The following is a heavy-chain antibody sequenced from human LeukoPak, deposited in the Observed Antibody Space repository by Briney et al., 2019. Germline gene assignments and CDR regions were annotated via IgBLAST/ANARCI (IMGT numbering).Heavy chain of an antibody. CDR1: GFTFSSYS. V-gene: IGHV3-21*01. J-gene: IGHJ3*02. CDR3: ARGSSSQYLDAFGI. D-gene: IGHD6-13*01. Sequence: PGGSLRLSCAASGFTFSSYSMNWVRQAPGKGLEWVSSISSSSYIYYADSVKGRFTISRDNAKNSLYLQMNSLRAEDTAVYYCARGSSSQYLDAFGIWGQGTMVTVSS. CDR2: ISSSSYI.